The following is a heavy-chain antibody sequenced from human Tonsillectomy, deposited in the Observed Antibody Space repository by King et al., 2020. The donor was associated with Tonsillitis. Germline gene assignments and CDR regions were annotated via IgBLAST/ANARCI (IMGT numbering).Heavy chain of an antibody. Sequence: VQLVESGGGLVQPGRSLRLSCTASGFTFGADAMSWFRQAPGKGLEWVGFIRSKAYGGTTEYAASVKGRFTISRDDSKSTAYLQMNSLKTVDTAVYYCARERDEVMITVGVVIPLFDYWGQGTLVTVSS. CDR1: GFTFGADA. J-gene: IGHJ4*02. CDR3: ARERDEVMITVGVVIPLFDY. D-gene: IGHD3-16*01. V-gene: IGHV3-49*03. CDR2: IRSKAYGGTT.